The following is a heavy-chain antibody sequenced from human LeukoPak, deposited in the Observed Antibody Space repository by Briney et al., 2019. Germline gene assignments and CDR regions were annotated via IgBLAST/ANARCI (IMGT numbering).Heavy chain of an antibody. CDR3: ASKWVTYYYNSSAYHYPTDVFDI. Sequence: ASVKVSCKASGYTFTGYYMHWVRQAPGQGLEWMGWINPNSGGTNYAQKFQGRVTMTRVTSISTAYMELSRLRSDDTAVYYCASKWVTYYYNSSAYHYPTDVFDIWGQGTMVTVSS. D-gene: IGHD3-22*01. CDR2: INPNSGGT. V-gene: IGHV1-2*02. J-gene: IGHJ3*02. CDR1: GYTFTGYY.